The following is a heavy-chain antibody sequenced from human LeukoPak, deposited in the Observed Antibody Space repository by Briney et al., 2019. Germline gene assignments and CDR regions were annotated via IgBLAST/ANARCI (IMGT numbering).Heavy chain of an antibody. J-gene: IGHJ3*02. CDR1: GGSISSGGYY. CDR2: IYHSGST. Sequence: SETLSLTCTVSGGSISSGGYYWSWIRQPPGKGLEWIGYIYHSGSTYYNPSLKSRVTISVDRSKNQFSLKLSSVTAADTAVYYCARGGVAAAGLHDAFDIWGQGTMVTVSS. D-gene: IGHD6-13*01. CDR3: ARGGVAAAGLHDAFDI. V-gene: IGHV4-30-2*01.